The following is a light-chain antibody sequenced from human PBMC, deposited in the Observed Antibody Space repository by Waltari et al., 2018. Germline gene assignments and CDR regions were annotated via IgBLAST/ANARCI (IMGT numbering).Light chain of an antibody. CDR1: QSVSSN. CDR2: GAS. CDR3: QQYNNWPPWT. V-gene: IGKV3-15*01. J-gene: IGKJ1*01. Sequence: EIVMTQSPATLSVSPGERATPSCRASQSVSSNLAWYQQKPGQAPRLLIYGASTRATGVPARFSGSGSGTEFTLTIRSLQSEDYAVYYCQQYNNWPPWTFGQGTKVEIK.